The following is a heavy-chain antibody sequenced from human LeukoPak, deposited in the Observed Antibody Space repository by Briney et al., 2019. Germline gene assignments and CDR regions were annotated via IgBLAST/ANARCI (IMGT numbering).Heavy chain of an antibody. CDR3: ARVYYYISGYQRGSFDI. V-gene: IGHV4-4*07. J-gene: IGHJ3*02. D-gene: IGHD3-22*01. CDR2: IYPSGST. Sequence: SETLSLTCIVSGDSLTNYYWSWIRQPAGEGLEWIGRIYPSGSTTYNPSLKSRATMSVDTSKNQFSLKLSSVTAADTAVYYCARVYYYISGYQRGSFDIWGPGTTVTVSS. CDR1: GDSLTNYY.